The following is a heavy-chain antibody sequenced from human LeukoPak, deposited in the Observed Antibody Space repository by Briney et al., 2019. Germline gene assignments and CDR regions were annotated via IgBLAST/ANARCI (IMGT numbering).Heavy chain of an antibody. CDR2: IYHSGNT. J-gene: IGHJ6*03. CDR1: DYYINNGYY. CDR3: ARADYSSTWSHYYYYMDV. Sequence: SETLSLTCRVSDYYINNGYYWGWIRPPPGKGLEWIGNIYHSGNTYYNPSLKSRVTISVDTSKNQFSLKLSSVTPADTAMYYCARADYSSTWSHYYYYMDVWGKGTTVTVSS. D-gene: IGHD6-13*01. V-gene: IGHV4-38-2*02.